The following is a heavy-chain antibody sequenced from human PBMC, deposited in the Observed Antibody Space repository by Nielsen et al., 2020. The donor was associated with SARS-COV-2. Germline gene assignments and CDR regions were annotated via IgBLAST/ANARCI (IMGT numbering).Heavy chain of an antibody. CDR3: AKDFHGSVADFFGN. Sequence: GESLKISCTASGSTFSNSAMSWVRQTSGKGLEWVSSISGSGDRTDYADSVKGRVIISRDNSKNTLHLQMNSLRAEDTALYFCAKDFHGSVADFFGNWGQGTLVTVSS. V-gene: IGHV3-23*01. CDR2: ISGSGDRT. CDR1: GSTFSNSA. D-gene: IGHD2-2*03. J-gene: IGHJ4*02.